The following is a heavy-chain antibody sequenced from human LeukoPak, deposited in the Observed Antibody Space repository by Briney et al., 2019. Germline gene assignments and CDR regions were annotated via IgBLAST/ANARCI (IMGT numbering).Heavy chain of an antibody. V-gene: IGHV4-34*01. CDR3: ARVSGYCTTNTCYRGANFYY. CDR1: GGSFSGFY. CDR2: VSHGGST. D-gene: IGHD2-8*01. J-gene: IGHJ4*02. Sequence: SETLSLTCAVYGGSFSGFYWSWIRQPPGKGLEWIGEVSHGGSTNYNPSLKSRVTISVDTSKNQFSLKLSSVTAADTAVYYCARVSGYCTTNTCYRGANFYYWGQGNLVTVSS.